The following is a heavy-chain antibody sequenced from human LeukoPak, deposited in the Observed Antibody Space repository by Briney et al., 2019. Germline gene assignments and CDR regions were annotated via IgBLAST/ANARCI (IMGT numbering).Heavy chain of an antibody. CDR3: AKQGATAVAAGGDFDY. CDR1: GFTFSSYA. Sequence: GRSLRLSCAASGFTFSSYAMHWVRQAPGKGLEWVAVISYDGSNKYYADSVKGRFTISRDNSKNTLYLQMNSLRAEDTAVYYCAKQGATAVAAGGDFDYWGQGTLVTVSS. CDR2: ISYDGSNK. D-gene: IGHD6-19*01. V-gene: IGHV3-30-3*02. J-gene: IGHJ4*02.